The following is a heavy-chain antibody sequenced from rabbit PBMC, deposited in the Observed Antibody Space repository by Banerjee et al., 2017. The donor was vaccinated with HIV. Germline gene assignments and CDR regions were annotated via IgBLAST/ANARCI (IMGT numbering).Heavy chain of an antibody. J-gene: IGHJ4*01. V-gene: IGHV1S48*01. Sequence: QEQLVEYGGDLVQPEGSLTLTCKASGFTISSRYWMCWVRQAPGKGLEWNGEISVKCASTWFASRVNGRFTVSRNNAQNTLYLQMTSLTAADTATYFCARDLAGVIGWNFGLWGPGTLVTVS. D-gene: IGHD4-1*01. CDR3: ARDLAGVIGWNFGL. CDR2: ISVKCAST. CDR1: GFTISSRYW.